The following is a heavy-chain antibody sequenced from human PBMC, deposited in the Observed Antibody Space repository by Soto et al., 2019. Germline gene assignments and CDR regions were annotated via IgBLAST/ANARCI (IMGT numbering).Heavy chain of an antibody. J-gene: IGHJ4*02. D-gene: IGHD6-19*01. Sequence: GGSLRLSCAASGFTFSNYGMHWVRQAPGKGLEWVATISFHGSDKYYRDSVKGRFTISRDNSKNTVHLQMNSLRVEDTAVYYCAKEGGPYSRGWHLDYWGQGTLVTVS. CDR2: ISFHGSDK. CDR1: GFTFSNYG. CDR3: AKEGGPYSRGWHLDY. V-gene: IGHV3-30*18.